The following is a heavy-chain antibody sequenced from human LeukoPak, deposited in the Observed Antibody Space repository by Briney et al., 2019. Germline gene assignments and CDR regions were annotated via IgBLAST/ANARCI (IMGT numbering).Heavy chain of an antibody. Sequence: GGSLRLSCAASGFTFSSYGMHWVRQAPGKGLESVSHISGSGSSTYYADSVKGRFTISRDNSKNTLYLQMNSLRAEDTAVYYCAKDRYYDSSGYLLDHWGQGTLVTVSS. CDR1: GFTFSSYG. D-gene: IGHD3-22*01. V-gene: IGHV3-23*01. CDR3: AKDRYYDSSGYLLDH. J-gene: IGHJ4*02. CDR2: ISGSGSST.